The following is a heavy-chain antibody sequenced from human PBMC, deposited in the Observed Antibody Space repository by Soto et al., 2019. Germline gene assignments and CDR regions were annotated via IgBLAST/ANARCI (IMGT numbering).Heavy chain of an antibody. CDR1: GGSVSSGGYF. V-gene: IGHV4-31*03. CDR2: IYYSGST. J-gene: IGHJ4*02. CDR3: ARARDTMVRGVIIHFDY. D-gene: IGHD3-10*01. Sequence: SETLSLTCTVSGGSVSSGGYFWSWIRQPPGKGLEWIGHIYYSGSTYYNPSLKSRVTISVDTSKNQFSLKLSSVTAADTAVYYCARARDTMVRGVIIHFDYWGQGTLVTVSS.